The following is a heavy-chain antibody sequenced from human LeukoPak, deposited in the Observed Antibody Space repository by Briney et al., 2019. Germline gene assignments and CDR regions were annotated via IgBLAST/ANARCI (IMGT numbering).Heavy chain of an antibody. V-gene: IGHV3-49*04. Sequence: PGGSLRLSCTASGFNFGDYAMSWVRQAPGKGLEWVGSIRSKAYGGTTEYAASVKGRFTISRDDSKSIAYLQMNSLKTEDTGVYYCTRDSRSGYSSRGGDYWGQGTLVTVSS. D-gene: IGHD6-13*01. CDR1: GFNFGDYA. CDR3: TRDSRSGYSSRGGDY. CDR2: IRSKAYGGTT. J-gene: IGHJ4*02.